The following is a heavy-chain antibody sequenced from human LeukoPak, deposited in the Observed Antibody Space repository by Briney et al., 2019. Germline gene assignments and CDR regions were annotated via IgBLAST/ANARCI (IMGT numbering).Heavy chain of an antibody. CDR1: GFTFSSYA. V-gene: IGHV3-23*01. CDR3: ARGPDYGGNSGHDY. CDR2: ISGSGGST. Sequence: GGSLRLSCAASGFTFSSYAMSWVRQAPGKGLEWVSAISGSGGSTYYADSVKGRFTISRDNSKNTLYLQMNSLRAEDTAVYYCARGPDYGGNSGHDYWGQGTLVTVSS. D-gene: IGHD4-23*01. J-gene: IGHJ4*02.